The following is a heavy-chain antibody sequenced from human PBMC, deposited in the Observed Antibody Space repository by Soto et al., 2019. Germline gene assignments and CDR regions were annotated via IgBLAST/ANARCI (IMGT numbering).Heavy chain of an antibody. CDR2: IYYSGST. D-gene: IGHD3-10*01. CDR3: ARGTLWFGKGDYYYGMDV. Sequence: QVQLQESGPGLVKPSETLSLTCTVSGGSISSYYWSWIRQPPGKGLEWIGYIYYSGSTNYNPSLKSRVTISVDTSKNQFSLKLSSVTAADTAVYYCARGTLWFGKGDYYYGMDVWGQGTTVTVSS. V-gene: IGHV4-59*08. CDR1: GGSISSYY. J-gene: IGHJ6*02.